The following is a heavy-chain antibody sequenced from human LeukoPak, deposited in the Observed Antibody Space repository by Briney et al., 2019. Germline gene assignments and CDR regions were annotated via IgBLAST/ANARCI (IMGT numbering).Heavy chain of an antibody. CDR1: EFTFRSYA. V-gene: IGHV3-23*01. Sequence: GGSLRLSCAVSEFTFRSYAMTWVRQAPGKGLEWVSAISRSGGTTYYADSVKGRFTISRDNSKNTLYLQMNSLRAEDTAVYYCSKDRNYDYVWGSYRPAIYFDYWGQGTLVTVSS. CDR3: SKDRNYDYVWGSYRPAIYFDY. D-gene: IGHD3-16*02. J-gene: IGHJ4*02. CDR2: ISRSGGTT.